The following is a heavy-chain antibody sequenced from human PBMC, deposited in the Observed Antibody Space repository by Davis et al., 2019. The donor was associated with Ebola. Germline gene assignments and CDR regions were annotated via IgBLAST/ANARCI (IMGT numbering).Heavy chain of an antibody. CDR1: GFTFSSYA. CDR2: ISGSGGST. CDR3: AKHGEYCSSTSCYPLYYGMDV. J-gene: IGHJ6*02. V-gene: IGHV3-23*01. D-gene: IGHD2-2*01. Sequence: GESLKISCAASGFTFSSYAMSWVRQAPGKGLEWVSAISGSGGSTYYADSVKGRFTISRDNSKNTLYLQMNSLRAEDTAVYYCAKHGEYCSSTSCYPLYYGMDVWGQGTTVTVSS.